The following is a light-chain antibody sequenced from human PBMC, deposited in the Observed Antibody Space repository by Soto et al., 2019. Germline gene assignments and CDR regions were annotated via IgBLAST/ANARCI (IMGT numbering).Light chain of an antibody. V-gene: IGKV3-15*01. CDR1: QTVSSN. CDR3: QQYNNWPPLT. Sequence: EIVMTQSPATLSMSPGERATVSCRASQTVSSNLAWYQQKPGQGPRLLIYGASTRATGIPARFSGSGSGTEFTLTISSLQSEDFAVYYCQQYNNWPPLTFGGGTKVEIK. J-gene: IGKJ4*01. CDR2: GAS.